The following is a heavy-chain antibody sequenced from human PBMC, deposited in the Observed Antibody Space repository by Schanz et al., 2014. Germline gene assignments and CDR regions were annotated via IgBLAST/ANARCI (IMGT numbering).Heavy chain of an antibody. CDR1: GYTFSDYG. D-gene: IGHD2-8*02. Sequence: QVQLVQSGDEVKKPGASVKVSCKTSGYTFSDYGITWVRQAPGQGLEWVGWISPYTGNTHYFDKMEGRVTMTTDTSTSTAYMELRSLRSDDTAMYYCATMWGYCAATACKSLEVLDVWGQGTRVTVSS. CDR2: ISPYTGNT. J-gene: IGHJ3*01. CDR3: ATMWGYCAATACKSLEVLDV. V-gene: IGHV1-18*01.